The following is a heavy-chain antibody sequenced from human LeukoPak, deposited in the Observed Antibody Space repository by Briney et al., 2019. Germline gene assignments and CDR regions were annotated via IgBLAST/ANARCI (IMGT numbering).Heavy chain of an antibody. D-gene: IGHD3-22*01. CDR3: ATHYYDSSGYHYSWYFDL. Sequence: SETLSLTCTVSGGSISSYYWSWIRQPPGKGLEWIGYIYHSGSSNYNPSLKSRVTISADTSKNQFSLKLSSVTAADTAVYYCATHYYDSSGYHYSWYFDLWGRGTLVTVSS. J-gene: IGHJ2*01. CDR1: GGSISSYY. CDR2: IYHSGSS. V-gene: IGHV4-59*08.